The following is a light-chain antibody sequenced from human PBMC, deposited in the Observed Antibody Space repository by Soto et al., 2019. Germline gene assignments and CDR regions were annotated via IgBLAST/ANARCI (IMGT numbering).Light chain of an antibody. CDR2: RTS. CDR3: QQRSSWPRIT. V-gene: IGKV3-11*01. J-gene: IGKJ5*01. CDR1: QIVTSY. Sequence: IVWTQSQPTLSFPGKNRDTLXCLASQIVTSYLAWYQQKPGQAPRLLIYRTSTRAPGIPARFSGSGSGTDFTLTISSLEPDDFAVYYCQQRSSWPRITFGQGTRLEIK.